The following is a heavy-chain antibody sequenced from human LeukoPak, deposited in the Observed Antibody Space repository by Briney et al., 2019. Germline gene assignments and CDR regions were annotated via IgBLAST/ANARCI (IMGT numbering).Heavy chain of an antibody. CDR2: ISGSGGST. CDR3: AKMSRGIHSSSSRGEDI. J-gene: IGHJ3*02. V-gene: IGHV3-23*01. Sequence: PGGSLRLSCAASGFTFSSYAMSWVRQAPGKGLEWVSAISGSGGSTYYADSVKGRFTISRDNSKNTLYLQMNSLRAEDTAVYYCAKMSRGIHSSSSRGEDIWGQGTMVTVSP. D-gene: IGHD6-13*01. CDR1: GFTFSSYA.